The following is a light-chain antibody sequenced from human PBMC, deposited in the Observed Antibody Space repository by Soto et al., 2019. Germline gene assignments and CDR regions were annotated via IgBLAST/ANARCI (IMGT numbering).Light chain of an antibody. CDR2: DVH. J-gene: IGLJ1*01. CDR3: TSYTASAPFYV. V-gene: IGLV2-14*03. Sequence: QSVLTQPASVSGSPGQSITISCTVARTDVDGHDYVSWYQQHPGQAPKLIIFDVHNRPSGVSSRFSGCKSGDTASLTISGLRAEDDGDYYCTSYTASAPFYVFGTGTKVTVL. CDR1: RTDVDGHDY.